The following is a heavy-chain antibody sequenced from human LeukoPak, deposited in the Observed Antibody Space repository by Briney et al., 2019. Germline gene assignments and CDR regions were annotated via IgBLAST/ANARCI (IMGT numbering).Heavy chain of an antibody. V-gene: IGHV4-59*01. J-gene: IGHJ5*02. CDR1: GGSISSYY. CDR3: ARDQQVGWFDP. D-gene: IGHD1/OR15-1a*01. Sequence: SETLSLICTVSGGSISSYYWSWIRQPPGKALEWIGYIYYSGSTNYNPSLKSRVTISVDTSKNQFSLKLSSVTAADTAVYYCARDQQVGWFDPWGQGTLVTVSS. CDR2: IYYSGST.